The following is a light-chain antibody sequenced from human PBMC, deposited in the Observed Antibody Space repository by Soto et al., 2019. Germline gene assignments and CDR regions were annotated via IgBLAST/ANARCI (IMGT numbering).Light chain of an antibody. CDR2: DAS. Sequence: DIQMTQSPSSLSASVGDRVTITCQASQGISNSLNWYQVKLGKAPKLLIYDASNFETGVPPRLSGSGSGTDFTFTISSLQPEDVGTYYCQQYGNLPFTFGPGTKVAIK. V-gene: IGKV1-33*01. J-gene: IGKJ3*01. CDR3: QQYGNLPFT. CDR1: QGISNS.